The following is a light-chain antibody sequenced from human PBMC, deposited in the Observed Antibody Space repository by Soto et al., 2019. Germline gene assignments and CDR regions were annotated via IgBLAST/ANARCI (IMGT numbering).Light chain of an antibody. CDR3: QRSYSTLT. J-gene: IGKJ1*01. CDR1: QSISSY. V-gene: IGKV1-39*01. Sequence: DIQMAQSPSSLSASVGDRVTITCRASQSISSYLNWYQQKPGKAPKLLIYAASSLQSGVPSRFSGSGSGTDFTLTISSLKPEDFATYYCQRSYSTLTFGQGTKVDIK. CDR2: AAS.